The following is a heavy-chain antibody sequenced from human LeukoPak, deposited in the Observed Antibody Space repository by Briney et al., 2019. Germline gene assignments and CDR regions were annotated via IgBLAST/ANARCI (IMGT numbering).Heavy chain of an antibody. Sequence: ASVKVSCKASGYTFTSYGISWVRQAPGQGLEWMGWISAYNGNTNYAQKLQGRVTMTTDTSTSTAYMELRSLRPDDTAVYYCARDRNIVVVPAAIPVPWWFDPWGQGTLVTVSS. D-gene: IGHD2-2*01. CDR1: GYTFTSYG. V-gene: IGHV1-18*01. CDR2: ISAYNGNT. CDR3: ARDRNIVVVPAAIPVPWWFDP. J-gene: IGHJ5*02.